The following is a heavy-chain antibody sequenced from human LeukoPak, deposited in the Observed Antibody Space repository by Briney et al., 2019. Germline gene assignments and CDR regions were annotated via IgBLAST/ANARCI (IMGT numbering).Heavy chain of an antibody. V-gene: IGHV2-5*02. CDR3: AHIQPEDTAMVTNVFDP. J-gene: IGHJ5*02. CDR1: GFSLSTSGVG. Sequence: SGPTLVKPTQTLTLTCTFSGFSLSTSGVGVGWIRQPPGKALEWLALIYWDDDKRYSPSLKSRLTITKDTSKNQVVLTMTNMDPVDTATYYCAHIQPEDTAMVTNVFDPWGQGTLVTVSS. D-gene: IGHD5-18*01. CDR2: IYWDDDK.